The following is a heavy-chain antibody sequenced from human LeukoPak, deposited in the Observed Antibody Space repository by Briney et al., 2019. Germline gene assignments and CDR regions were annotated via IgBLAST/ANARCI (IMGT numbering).Heavy chain of an antibody. Sequence: GGSLRLSCAASGFTFSSYAMHWVRQTPGKGLEWVAVISYNGNNKYYADSVKGRFTISRDNSNNTLYLQMNSLRAEDTAVYYCARDLGLWFTGILDYWGQGTLVTVSS. CDR2: ISYNGNNK. CDR3: ARDLGLWFTGILDY. D-gene: IGHD5-18*01. CDR1: GFTFSSYA. V-gene: IGHV3-30-3*01. J-gene: IGHJ4*02.